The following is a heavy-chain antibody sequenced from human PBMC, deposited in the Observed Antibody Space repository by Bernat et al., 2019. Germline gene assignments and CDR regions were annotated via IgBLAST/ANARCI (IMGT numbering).Heavy chain of an antibody. CDR1: GFTFSSYW. CDR3: ARGYGMAY. Sequence: EVQLVESGGGLVQPGGSLRLSCAASGFTFSSYWMTWARQAPGKGLEWVANIRSNGSEKFYVGSVKGRFTISRDNGKNSLYLQMNTCRAEDTAVYYCARGYGMAYWGQGTLVTVSS. V-gene: IGHV3-7*04. CDR2: IRSNGSEK. J-gene: IGHJ4*02. D-gene: IGHD2-8*01.